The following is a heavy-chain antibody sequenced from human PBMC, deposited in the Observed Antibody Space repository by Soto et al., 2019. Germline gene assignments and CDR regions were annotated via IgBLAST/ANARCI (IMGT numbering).Heavy chain of an antibody. D-gene: IGHD3-16*01. CDR1: GFTFSNAW. V-gene: IGHV3-15*01. CDR2: IKSSVDGGTT. CDR3: TTDPLDYDSSWGSNRDFDY. J-gene: IGHJ4*02. Sequence: EVQLVESGGGLVKPGESLRLSCAASGFTFSNAWMTWVRQAPGKGLEWVGHIKSSVDGGTTEYGAPVKGRFTISRDDSKDTLYLQMNSLKTEVTAVYYCTTDPLDYDSSWGSNRDFDYWGQGSLVTVST.